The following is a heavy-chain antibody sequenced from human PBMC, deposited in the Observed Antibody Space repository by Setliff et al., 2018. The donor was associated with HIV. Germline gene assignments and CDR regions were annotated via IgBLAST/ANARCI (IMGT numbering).Heavy chain of an antibody. Sequence: SETLSLTCTVSGDSISNYYWNWIRQPAGKGLEWIGRFFPSGSTNYNPSFESRVTMSIDTSKNQFSLKLSSVTAADTAVYYCARGGGAGSFDYWGQGTLVTVSS. J-gene: IGHJ4*02. V-gene: IGHV4-4*07. CDR3: ARGGGAGSFDY. CDR1: GDSISNYY. D-gene: IGHD6-19*01. CDR2: FFPSGST.